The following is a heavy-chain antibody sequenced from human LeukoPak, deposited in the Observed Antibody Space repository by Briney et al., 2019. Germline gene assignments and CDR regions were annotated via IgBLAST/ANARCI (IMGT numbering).Heavy chain of an antibody. D-gene: IGHD5-18*01. CDR2: IYYSGST. CDR3: VGLRYGHKYFQH. Sequence: SETLSLTCTVSGGSISSSSYYWGWIRQPPGKGLEWIGSIYYSGSTYYNPSLKSRVTISVDTSKNQFSLKLSSVTAADTAVYYCVGLRYGHKYFQHWGQGTLVTVSS. CDR1: GGSISSSSYY. J-gene: IGHJ1*01. V-gene: IGHV4-39*01.